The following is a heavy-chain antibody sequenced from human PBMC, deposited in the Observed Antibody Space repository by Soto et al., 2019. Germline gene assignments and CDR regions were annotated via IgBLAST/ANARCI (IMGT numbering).Heavy chain of an antibody. CDR2: INPNSGGT. CDR3: ARVSVAMVDGMDV. V-gene: IGHV1-2*04. CDR1: GYTFTGYY. Sequence: ASVKVSCKASGYTFTGYYMHWVRQAPGQGLEWMGWINPNSGGTNYAQKFQGWVTMTRDTSISTAYMELSRLRSDDTAVCYCARVSVAMVDGMDVWGQGTLVTVSS. J-gene: IGHJ6*02. D-gene: IGHD5-12*01.